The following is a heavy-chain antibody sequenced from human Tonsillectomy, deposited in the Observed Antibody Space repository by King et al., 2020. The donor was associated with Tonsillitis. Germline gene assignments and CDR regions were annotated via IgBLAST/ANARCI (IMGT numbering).Heavy chain of an antibody. V-gene: IGHV5-51*01. CDR3: ARQDSGFDF. CDR1: GYKFPDYW. Sequence: QLVQSGPEVKKPGESLRISCQGSGYKFPDYWIAWVRQMPGEGLEWMGAIYPSDADVRYSPSFEGHVSISADNSIRTAYLQWSSLKASDTAIYFCARQDSGFDFWGQGTVVAVSS. J-gene: IGHJ4*02. CDR2: IYPSDADV.